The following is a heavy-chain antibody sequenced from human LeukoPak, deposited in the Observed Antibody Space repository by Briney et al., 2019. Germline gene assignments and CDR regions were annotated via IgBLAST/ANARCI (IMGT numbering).Heavy chain of an antibody. J-gene: IGHJ4*02. D-gene: IGHD1-1*01. CDR3: ARGQNGVFDY. CDR2: INHSGST. V-gene: IGHV4-34*01. CDR1: GGSFSGYY. Sequence: SETLSLTCAVYGGSFSGYYWSWIRQPPGKGPEWIGEINHSGSTNYNPSLKSRVTISVDTSKNQFSLKLSSVTAADTAVYYCARGQNGVFDYWGQGTLVTVSS.